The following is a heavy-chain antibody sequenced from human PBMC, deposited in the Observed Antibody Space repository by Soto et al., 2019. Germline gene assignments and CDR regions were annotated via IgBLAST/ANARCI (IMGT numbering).Heavy chain of an antibody. V-gene: IGHV3-23*01. CDR3: GKELRAGYSSSWLNY. D-gene: IGHD6-13*01. CDR1: GFTFSSYA. Sequence: EVQLLESGGGLVQPGGSLRLSCAASGFTFSSYAMSWVRQAPGTGLEWVSAISGSGGSTYYADSVKGRFTISRDNSKNKLYLQMNSLRAEDTAVYYCGKELRAGYSSSWLNYWGQGTLVTVSS. CDR2: ISGSGGST. J-gene: IGHJ4*02.